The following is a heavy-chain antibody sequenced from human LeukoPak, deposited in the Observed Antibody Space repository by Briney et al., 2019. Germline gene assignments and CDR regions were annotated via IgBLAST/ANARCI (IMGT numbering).Heavy chain of an antibody. Sequence: SGPTLVNPTQTLTLTCTFSGFSLSTYGMRVNWIRQPPGKALEWLARIDWDDDEFYSTSLKTRLTISKDTSKNQVVLTMTNMDPVDTATYYCARMRSDSSGLFDYWGQGSLVTVSS. V-gene: IGHV2-70*04. D-gene: IGHD3-22*01. CDR2: IDWDDDE. J-gene: IGHJ4*02. CDR3: ARMRSDSSGLFDY. CDR1: GFSLSTYGMR.